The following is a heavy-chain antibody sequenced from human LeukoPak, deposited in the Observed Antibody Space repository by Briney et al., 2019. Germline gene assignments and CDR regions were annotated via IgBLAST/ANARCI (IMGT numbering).Heavy chain of an antibody. V-gene: IGHV4-61*02. CDR2: IYTSGST. CDR1: GGSISSGSYY. D-gene: IGHD3-3*01. CDR3: ARGLYDFWSGYYNDYYYMDV. Sequence: SQTLSLTCTVSGGSISSGSYYWRWIRQPAGKGLEWIGRIYTSGSTNYNPSLKSRVTISVDTSKNQFSLKLSSVTAADTAVYYCARGLYDFWSGYYNDYYYMDVWGKGTTVTVSS. J-gene: IGHJ6*03.